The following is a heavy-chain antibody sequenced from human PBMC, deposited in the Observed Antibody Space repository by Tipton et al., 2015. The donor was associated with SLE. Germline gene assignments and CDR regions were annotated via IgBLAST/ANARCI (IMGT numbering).Heavy chain of an antibody. CDR1: GGSFSGYY. CDR3: ARGPDRAAFD. Sequence: TLSLTCAVYGGSFSGYYWSWIRQPPGKGLEWIGEINHSGSTNYNPSLKSRVTISVDTSKNQFSLKLSSVTAADTAVYYCARGPDRAAFDWGPGTLVTVSS. D-gene: IGHD6-13*01. CDR2: INHSGST. V-gene: IGHV4-34*01. J-gene: IGHJ4*02.